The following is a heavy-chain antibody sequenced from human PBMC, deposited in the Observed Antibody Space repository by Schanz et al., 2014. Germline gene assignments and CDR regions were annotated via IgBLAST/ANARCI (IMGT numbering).Heavy chain of an antibody. CDR1: GFTFSSYA. V-gene: IGHV3-23*01. D-gene: IGHD3-22*01. J-gene: IGHJ4*02. CDR3: AKDPSHGDYDYYFDS. CDR2: ISGSGGST. Sequence: EGQLLESGGGLIQPGGSLRLSCAASGFTFSSYAMSWVRQAPGKGLEWVSAISGSGGSTYYADSVKGRFTISRDNSKNTLYLQMNSLRAEDTAVYYCAKDPSHGDYDYYFDSWGQGTLVTVSS.